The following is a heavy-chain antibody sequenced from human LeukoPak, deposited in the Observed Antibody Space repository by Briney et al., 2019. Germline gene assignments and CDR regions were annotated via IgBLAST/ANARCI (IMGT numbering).Heavy chain of an antibody. CDR3: ARSRDVTRDYYYYYMDV. CDR1: GFTFSHYG. CDR2: ISYDGGNK. V-gene: IGHV3-30*03. D-gene: IGHD2-21*02. J-gene: IGHJ6*03. Sequence: GGSLRLSCAASGFTFSHYGLHWVRQAPGKGLEWVALISYDGGNKNYADSVRGRFTISRDNSKNTLYLQMNSLRAEDTAVYYCARSRDVTRDYYYYYMDVWGKGTTVTVSS.